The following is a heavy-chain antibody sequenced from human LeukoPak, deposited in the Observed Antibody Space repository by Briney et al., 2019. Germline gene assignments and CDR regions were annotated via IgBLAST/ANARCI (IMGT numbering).Heavy chain of an antibody. J-gene: IGHJ1*01. CDR3: ARADGVGVATPYSQH. CDR1: GFTFSDYW. CDR2: INQDGSEK. D-gene: IGHD6-19*01. V-gene: IGHV3-7*01. Sequence: GGSLRLSCAASGFTFSDYWMSWVRQAPGKGLEWVANINQDGSEKHYLDSVRGRFTISRDNAKNSLYLQMNSLRAEDTAVYYCARADGVGVATPYSQHWGQGTLVTVSS.